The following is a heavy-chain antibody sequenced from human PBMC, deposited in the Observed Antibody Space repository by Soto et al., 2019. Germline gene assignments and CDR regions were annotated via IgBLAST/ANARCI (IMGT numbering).Heavy chain of an antibody. Sequence: GGSLRLSCAASGFTFSSYSMNWVRQAPGKGLEWVSYISSSSSTIYYADSVKGRFTISRDNAKNSLYLQMNSLRAEDTAVYYCARVNSGYVYYYYYYMDVWGKGTTVTVSS. CDR2: ISSSSSTI. D-gene: IGHD5-12*01. CDR3: ARVNSGYVYYYYYYMDV. CDR1: GFTFSSYS. V-gene: IGHV3-48*01. J-gene: IGHJ6*03.